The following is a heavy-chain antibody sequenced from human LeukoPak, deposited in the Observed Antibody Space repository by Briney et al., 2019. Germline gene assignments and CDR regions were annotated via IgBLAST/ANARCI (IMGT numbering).Heavy chain of an antibody. D-gene: IGHD3-22*01. Sequence: GGPLRLSCAASGYTFSDFSVNWVRQAPGKGLEWVSSISVRSNYRYYADSVRGRFTISRDDARDSLFLQMNSLRAEDTAVYFCVRLRRNNDRSGYYYYYDYWGQGTLVTVSS. V-gene: IGHV3-21*01. J-gene: IGHJ4*02. CDR1: GYTFSDFS. CDR2: ISVRSNYR. CDR3: VRLRRNNDRSGYYYYYDY.